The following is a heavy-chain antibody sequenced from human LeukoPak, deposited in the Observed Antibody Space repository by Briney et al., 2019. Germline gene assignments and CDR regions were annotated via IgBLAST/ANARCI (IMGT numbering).Heavy chain of an antibody. J-gene: IGHJ5*02. CDR3: TRNFDYGDYL. Sequence: QPGGSLRLSCVASGFTFSCFWMHWVRQDPGRGRVWVSRINPDGSVTGYADSVKGRFTVSRDNAKNTLYLQMNSLRAEDTAIYYCTRNFDYGDYLWGQGTLVTVSS. D-gene: IGHD3-9*01. CDR1: GFTFSCFW. V-gene: IGHV3-74*01. CDR2: INPDGSVT.